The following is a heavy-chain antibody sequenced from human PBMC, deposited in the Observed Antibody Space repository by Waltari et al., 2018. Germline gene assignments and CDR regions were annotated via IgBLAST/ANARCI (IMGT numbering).Heavy chain of an antibody. CDR3: ARVASPMARGLHFDY. Sequence: EVQLVESGGGLVKPGGSLRLSCAASGFSFSSYFINWVRQAPGKGLEWVSSISSSSSYIYYADSVRGRFTISRDNAKNSLYLQMNSLRAEDTAVYYCARVASPMARGLHFDYWGQGALVTVSS. V-gene: IGHV3-21*01. J-gene: IGHJ4*02. D-gene: IGHD3-10*01. CDR1: GFSFSSYF. CDR2: ISSSSSYI.